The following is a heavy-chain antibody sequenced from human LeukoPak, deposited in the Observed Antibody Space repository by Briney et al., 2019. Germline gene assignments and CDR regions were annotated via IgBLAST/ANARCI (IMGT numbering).Heavy chain of an antibody. V-gene: IGHV3-7*01. Sequence: GGSLRLSCAGSGFAFRSHAMSWVRQAPGKGLEWVANIKQDGSEKYYVDSVKGRFTISRDNAKNSLYLQMNSLRAEDTAVYYCARGKWEFDYWGQGTLVTVSS. CDR2: IKQDGSEK. CDR3: ARGKWEFDY. D-gene: IGHD1-26*01. CDR1: GFAFRSHA. J-gene: IGHJ4*02.